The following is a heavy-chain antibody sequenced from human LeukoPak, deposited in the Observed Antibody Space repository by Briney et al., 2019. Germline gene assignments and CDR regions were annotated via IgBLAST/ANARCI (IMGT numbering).Heavy chain of an antibody. J-gene: IGHJ4*02. CDR1: GGSISSTNW. CDR2: ISLSGLT. D-gene: IGHD1-26*01. CDR3: SRESGAFSPFGY. Sequence: NTSETLSLTCGVSGGSISSTNWWRWVRQPPGQGLEWIGEISLSGLTNYNPSLKSRVTMSIDKSKNHLSLNLTSVTAADTAVYYCSRESGAFSPFGYWGQGTLVTISS. V-gene: IGHV4-4*02.